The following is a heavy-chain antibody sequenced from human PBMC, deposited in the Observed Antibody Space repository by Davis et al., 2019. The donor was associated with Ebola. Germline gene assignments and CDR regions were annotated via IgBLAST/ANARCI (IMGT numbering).Heavy chain of an antibody. CDR2: IYYSGRT. CDR1: GGSIRSYY. D-gene: IGHD4-17*01. V-gene: IGHV4-59*01. Sequence: GSLRLSCTVSGGSIRSYYWSWVRQPPGKGLEWIGNIYYSGRTNYNPSLKSRVTISVDTSKNEISLKLSSVTAADTAVYYCARGNGDYLRLDSCGQGTLVTVSS. CDR3: ARGNGDYLRLDS. J-gene: IGHJ4*02.